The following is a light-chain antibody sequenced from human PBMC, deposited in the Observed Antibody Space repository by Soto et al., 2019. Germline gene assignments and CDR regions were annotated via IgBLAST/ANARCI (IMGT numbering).Light chain of an antibody. V-gene: IGLV2-14*02. CDR2: EVN. CDR3: AAWDDSLNGHVV. CDR1: GSDVGAYNL. J-gene: IGLJ2*01. Sequence: QSALTQPASVSGSPGQSITISCAGTGSDVGAYNLVSWYQQHPGKAPKLIICEVNTRPSGISNRFSGSKSGDTASLAISGLQSEDEADYYCAAWDDSLNGHVVFGGGTKLTVL.